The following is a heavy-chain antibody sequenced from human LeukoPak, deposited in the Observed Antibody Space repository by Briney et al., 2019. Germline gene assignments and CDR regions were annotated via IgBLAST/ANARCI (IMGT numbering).Heavy chain of an antibody. D-gene: IGHD2-15*01. CDR2: ISGSGGST. V-gene: IGHV3-23*01. Sequence: GGSLRLSCAASGFTFSSYAMSWVRQAPGKGLEWVSAISGSGGSTYYADSVKGRFTISRDNSKNTLYLQMNSLRAEDTAVYYCAKDLESYCSGGSCYGAVDYWGQGTLVTVPS. CDR3: AKDLESYCSGGSCYGAVDY. CDR1: GFTFSSYA. J-gene: IGHJ4*02.